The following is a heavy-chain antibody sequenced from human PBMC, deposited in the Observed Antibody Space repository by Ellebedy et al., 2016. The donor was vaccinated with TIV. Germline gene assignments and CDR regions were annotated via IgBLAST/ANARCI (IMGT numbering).Heavy chain of an antibody. D-gene: IGHD5-12*01. V-gene: IGHV1-3*01. Sequence: ASVKVSCKASGYTFTSYAMHWVRQAPGQRLEWMGWINAGNGNTKYSQKFQGRVTITRDTSASTAYMELSSLRSEDTDVYYCARDKGYDRLGSYFDYWGQGTLVTVSS. J-gene: IGHJ4*02. CDR1: GYTFTSYA. CDR3: ARDKGYDRLGSYFDY. CDR2: INAGNGNT.